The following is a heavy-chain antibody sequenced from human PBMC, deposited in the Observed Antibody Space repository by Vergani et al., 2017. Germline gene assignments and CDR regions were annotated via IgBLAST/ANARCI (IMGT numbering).Heavy chain of an antibody. CDR3: ARGRIMITFGGARFNWFDP. V-gene: IGHV4-34*01. CDR1: GGSFSGYY. CDR2: INHSGST. D-gene: IGHD3-16*01. J-gene: IGHJ5*02. Sequence: QVQLQQWGAGLLKPSETLSLTCAVYGGSFSGYYWSWIRQPPGKGLEWIGEINHSGSTNYNPSLKSRVTISVDPSKNQFSLKLSSVTAADTAVYYCARGRIMITFGGARFNWFDPWGQGTLVTVSS.